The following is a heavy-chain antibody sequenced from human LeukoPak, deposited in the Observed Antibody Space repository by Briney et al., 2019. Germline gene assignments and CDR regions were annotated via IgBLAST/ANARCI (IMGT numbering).Heavy chain of an antibody. J-gene: IGHJ3*02. CDR3: AREGAAAFDI. Sequence: AGGSLRLSCAASGFTFSGYNMNWVRQAPGKGLEWVSSISSGSTYIYYADSVKGRFTISRDTAENSLYLQMNSLRAEDTAVYYCAREGAAAFDIWGQGTMVTVSS. CDR1: GFTFSGYN. V-gene: IGHV3-21*01. CDR2: ISSGSTYI. D-gene: IGHD2-15*01.